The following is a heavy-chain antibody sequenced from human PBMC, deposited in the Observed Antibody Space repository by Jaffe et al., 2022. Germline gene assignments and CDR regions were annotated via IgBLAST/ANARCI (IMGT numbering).Heavy chain of an antibody. CDR2: IYWNDDK. CDR1: GFSLSTSGVG. CDR3: AHRLGYCSGGSCYGPAGFDP. V-gene: IGHV2-5*01. D-gene: IGHD2-15*01. Sequence: QITLKESGPTLVKPTQTLTLTCTFSGFSLSTSGVGVGWIRQPPGKALEWLALIYWNDDKRYSPSLKSRLTITKDTSKNQVVLTMTNMDPVDTATYYCAHRLGYCSGGSCYGPAGFDPWGQGTLVTVSS. J-gene: IGHJ5*02.